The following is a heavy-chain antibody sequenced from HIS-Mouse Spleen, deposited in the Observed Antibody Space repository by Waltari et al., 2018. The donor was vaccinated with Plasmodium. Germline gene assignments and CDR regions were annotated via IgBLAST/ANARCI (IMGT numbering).Heavy chain of an antibody. CDR2: KSNDGSNK. D-gene: IGHD3-10*01. V-gene: IGHV3-30*04. CDR1: GFTFSSYA. CDR3: ARDFRSPGDDAFDI. Sequence: QVQLVESGGGVVQPGRSLRLSCAASGFTFSSYAMHWVRQAPGKGLEGVAFKSNDGSNKNYADSVKGRFTISRDNSKNTLYLQMNSLRAEDTAVYYCARDFRSPGDDAFDIWGQGTMVTVSS. J-gene: IGHJ3*02.